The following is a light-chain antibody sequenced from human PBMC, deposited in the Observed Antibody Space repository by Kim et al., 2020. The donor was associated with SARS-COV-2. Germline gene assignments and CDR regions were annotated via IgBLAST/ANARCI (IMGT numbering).Light chain of an antibody. J-gene: IGLJ3*02. CDR2: RDY. CDR3: QVWDSSTWV. Sequence: SVALGQTASITCGGNNIVRRNVHWYQQRPGQAPVLVIYRDYNRPSGIPERFSGSNSGNTATLTISRAQDGDEADYYCQVWDSSTWVFGGGTQLNFL. V-gene: IGLV3-9*01. CDR1: NIVRRN.